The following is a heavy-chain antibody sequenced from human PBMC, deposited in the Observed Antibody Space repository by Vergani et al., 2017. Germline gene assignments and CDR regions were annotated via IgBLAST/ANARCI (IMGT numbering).Heavy chain of an antibody. V-gene: IGHV3-43*02. D-gene: IGHD2-21*02. CDR1: GFTFDDYA. CDR2: ISGDGGST. J-gene: IGHJ4*02. Sequence: EVQLVESGGGVVQPGGSLRLSCAASGFTFDDYAMHWVRQAPGKGLEWVSLISGDGGSTYYADSVKGRFTISRDNSKNSLYLQMNSLRTEDNALYYCAKSHCGGDCFVAYWGQGTLVTVSS. CDR3: AKSHCGGDCFVAY.